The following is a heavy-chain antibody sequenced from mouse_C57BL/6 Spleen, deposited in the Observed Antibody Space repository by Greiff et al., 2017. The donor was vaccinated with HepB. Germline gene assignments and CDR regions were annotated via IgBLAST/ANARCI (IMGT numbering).Heavy chain of an antibody. CDR3: ARHKATTSWFAY. CDR1: GFTFSSYG. J-gene: IGHJ3*01. D-gene: IGHD1-1*01. V-gene: IGHV5-6*01. Sequence: EVMLVESGGDLVKPGGSLKLSCAASGFTFSSYGMSWVRQTPDKRLAWVATISSGGSYTYYPDSVKGRFTISRDNAKNTLYLQMSSLKSEDTAMYYCARHKATTSWFAYWGQGTLVTVSA. CDR2: ISSGGSYT.